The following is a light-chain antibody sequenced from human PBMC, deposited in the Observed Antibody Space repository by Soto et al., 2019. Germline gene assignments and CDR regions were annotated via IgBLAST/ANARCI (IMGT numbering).Light chain of an antibody. Sequence: QSALTQPPSASGSPGQSVTISCTGTNSDVGGYNYVSWYQQHPGKAPKLIIYEVSKRPSGVPNRFSGSKSGNTASLTVSGLQAEDEADYYCSSYAGSNNFVFGPGTKLTVL. V-gene: IGLV2-8*01. CDR1: NSDVGGYNY. CDR3: SSYAGSNNFV. CDR2: EVS. J-gene: IGLJ1*01.